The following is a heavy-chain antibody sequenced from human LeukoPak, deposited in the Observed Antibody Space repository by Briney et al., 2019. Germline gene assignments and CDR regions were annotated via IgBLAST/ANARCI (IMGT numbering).Heavy chain of an antibody. CDR2: IISNGGST. Sequence: GGSLRLSCAASGFTFSSYAMHWVRQAPGKGLEYVSAIISNGGSTYYANSVKGRFTISRDNSKNTLHLQMRSLTAEDMAVYYCARGVQNSGDPPLYYFDYWGQGTLVTVSS. CDR3: ARGVQNSGDPPLYYFDY. J-gene: IGHJ4*02. D-gene: IGHD4-17*01. V-gene: IGHV3-64*01. CDR1: GFTFSSYA.